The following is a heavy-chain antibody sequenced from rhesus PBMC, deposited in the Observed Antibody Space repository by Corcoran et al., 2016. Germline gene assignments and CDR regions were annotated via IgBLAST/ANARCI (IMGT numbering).Heavy chain of an antibody. Sequence: QVQLQESGPGLVKPSETLSLTCAVSGYSISSGYYWGWVRTPPGKGLEYIGCISVSGGSTNYNPALKSRVTIAKDASKNRVSLKLSSVTAADTAVYYCARSRTSGNNGPNGFDGWGPVVLVTVSS. V-gene: IGHV4-99*01. CDR3: ARSRTSGNNGPNGFDG. D-gene: IGHD1-20*01. CDR1: GYSISSGYY. CDR2: ISVSGGST. J-gene: IGHJ5-1*01.